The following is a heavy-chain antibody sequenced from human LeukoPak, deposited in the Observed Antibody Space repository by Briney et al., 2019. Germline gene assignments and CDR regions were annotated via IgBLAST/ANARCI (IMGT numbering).Heavy chain of an antibody. CDR2: IWYDGSNK. CDR1: GFTFSRNG. V-gene: IGHV3-33*06. CDR3: AKGIAAGAMGYMDV. J-gene: IGHJ6*03. D-gene: IGHD6-25*01. Sequence: PGGSLRLSCAASGFTFSRNGMHGVRQAPGKGLEGVGVIWYDGSNKYYADSVRGRFTISRDNSKSTMFLQMNSLRVEDTAVYYCAKGIAAGAMGYMDVWGKGTMVTVSS.